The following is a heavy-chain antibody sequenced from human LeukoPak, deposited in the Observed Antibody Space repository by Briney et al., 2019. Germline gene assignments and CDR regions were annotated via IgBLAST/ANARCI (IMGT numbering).Heavy chain of an antibody. CDR2: IIPIFGTA. CDR3: ARGLSPRVAATQYYYYYYYMDV. V-gene: IGHV1-69*13. J-gene: IGHJ6*03. D-gene: IGHD2-15*01. Sequence: SVKVSCKASGGTFSSYAISWVRQAPGQGLEWMGGIIPIFGTANYAQKFQGRVTITADESTSTAYMELSSLRSEDTAVYYCARGLSPRVAATQYYYYYYYMDVWGKGTTVTISS. CDR1: GGTFSSYA.